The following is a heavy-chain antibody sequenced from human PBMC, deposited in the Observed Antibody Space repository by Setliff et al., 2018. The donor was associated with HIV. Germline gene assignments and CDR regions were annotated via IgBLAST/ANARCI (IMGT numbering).Heavy chain of an antibody. D-gene: IGHD1-7*01. CDR3: AGGTTLGYNLNYKGEEDAFDI. CDR1: GYTFNNYY. J-gene: IGHJ3*02. Sequence: ASVKVSCKESGYTFNNYYMHWVRQAPGQGLEWMGIINPSGGRTIYAQKLQGRGTMTRDTSTSTVYMELSSLRSEDTAVYYCAGGTTLGYNLNYKGEEDAFDIWGQGTMVTVSS. CDR2: INPSGGRT. V-gene: IGHV1-46*02.